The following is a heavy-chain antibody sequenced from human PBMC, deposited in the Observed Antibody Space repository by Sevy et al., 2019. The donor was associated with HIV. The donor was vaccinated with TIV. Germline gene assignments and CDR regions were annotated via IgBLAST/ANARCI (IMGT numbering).Heavy chain of an antibody. CDR1: GFTFDDYA. CDR3: AKVRIFGSGWFFYDY. V-gene: IGHV3-9*01. Sequence: GGSLRLSCAASGFTFDDYAVHWVRQAPGKGLEWVSGISWNSGSIGYADSVKGRFTISRDNAKNSLYLQMNSLRAEDTALYYCAKVRIFGSGWFFYDYWGQGTLVTVSS. CDR2: ISWNSGSI. J-gene: IGHJ4*02. D-gene: IGHD6-19*01.